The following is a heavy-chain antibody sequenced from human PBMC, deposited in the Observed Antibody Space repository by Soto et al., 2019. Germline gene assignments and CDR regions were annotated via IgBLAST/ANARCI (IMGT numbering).Heavy chain of an antibody. D-gene: IGHD3-10*01. Sequence: GGSLRLSCAASGFTFSSYAMHWVRQAPGKGLEWVAVISYDGSNKYYADSVKGRFTISRDNSKNTLYLQMNSLRAKDTAVYYCARDLPGPEDTMVRGVINYGMDVWGQGTTVTVSS. CDR1: GFTFSSYA. V-gene: IGHV3-30-3*01. CDR2: ISYDGSNK. J-gene: IGHJ6*02. CDR3: ARDLPGPEDTMVRGVINYGMDV.